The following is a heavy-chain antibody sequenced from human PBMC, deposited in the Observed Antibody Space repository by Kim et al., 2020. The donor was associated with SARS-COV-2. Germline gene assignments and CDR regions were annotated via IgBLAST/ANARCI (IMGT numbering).Heavy chain of an antibody. Sequence: YYADSVKGRFTISKDNSKNTLYLQMNSLRAEDTAVYYCATVGWGMAYFDYWGQGTLVTVSS. V-gene: IGHV3-23*01. D-gene: IGHD3-16*01. J-gene: IGHJ4*02. CDR3: ATVGWGMAYFDY.